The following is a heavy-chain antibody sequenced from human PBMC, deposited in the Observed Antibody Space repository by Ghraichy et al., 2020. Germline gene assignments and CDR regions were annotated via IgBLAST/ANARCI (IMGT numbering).Heavy chain of an antibody. CDR2: IWYDGSNT. J-gene: IGHJ6*02. D-gene: IGHD6-13*01. CDR3: AREYSSLYYYYYYGMDV. Sequence: GGSLRLSCAASGFTFSTYGMHWVRQAPGKGLEWVAVIWYDGSNTYYVDSVKGRFTISRDNSKNTLYLQMNSLRVEDTAVYYCAREYSSLYYYYYYGMDVWGQGTTVTVSS. V-gene: IGHV3-33*08. CDR1: GFTFSTYG.